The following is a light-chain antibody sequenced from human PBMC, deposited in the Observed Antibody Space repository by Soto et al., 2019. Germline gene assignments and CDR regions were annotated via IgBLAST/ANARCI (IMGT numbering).Light chain of an antibody. CDR3: QQYNSYLIT. Sequence: DIQMTQSPSTLSASVGDRVTITCRASQSISSWLAWYQQKPGKAPKLLIYKASSLESGVPSRFSGSGSGTECTLTISSLQPDDFATYYCQQYNSYLITFGQGTRLEIK. CDR2: KAS. CDR1: QSISSW. J-gene: IGKJ5*01. V-gene: IGKV1-5*03.